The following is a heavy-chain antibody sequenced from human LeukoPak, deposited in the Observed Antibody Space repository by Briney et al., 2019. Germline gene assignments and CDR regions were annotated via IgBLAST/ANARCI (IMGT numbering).Heavy chain of an antibody. CDR3: ARDAGYIAYFDY. CDR1: GFTFSSYG. Sequence: GGSLRLSCAASGFTFSSYGMHWVRQAPGKGLEWVAIIWYDGGNEYYPDSVKGRFTISRDNSKNTLYLQMNSLRAEDTAVYYCARDAGYIAYFDYWGQGTLVTVSS. D-gene: IGHD2-2*02. J-gene: IGHJ4*02. CDR2: IWYDGGNE. V-gene: IGHV3-33*01.